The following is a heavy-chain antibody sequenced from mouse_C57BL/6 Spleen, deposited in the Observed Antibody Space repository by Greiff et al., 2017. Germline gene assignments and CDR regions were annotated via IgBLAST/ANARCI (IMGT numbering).Heavy chain of an antibody. Sequence: EVQLQQSGGGLVKPGGSLKLSCAASGFTFSDYGLHWVRQAPEKGLGWVAYISSGSSTIYYADTVKGRFTISRDNAKNTLFLQMTSLRSEDTAMYYWARNYYGSSYVGFAYWGQGTLVTVSA. J-gene: IGHJ3*01. CDR3: ARNYYGSSYVGFAY. CDR2: ISSGSSTI. CDR1: GFTFSDYG. V-gene: IGHV5-17*01. D-gene: IGHD1-1*01.